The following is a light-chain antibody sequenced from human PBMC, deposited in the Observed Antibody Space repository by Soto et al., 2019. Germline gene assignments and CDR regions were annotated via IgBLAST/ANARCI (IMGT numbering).Light chain of an antibody. CDR3: SSYAGSNNVV. Sequence: HSALTQPPSASGSPGQSVTISCPGTSSDVGGYNYVSWYQQHPGKAPKLMIYEVSKRPSGVPDRFSGSKSGNTASLTVSGLQAEDEADYYCSSYAGSNNVVFGGGTKVTVL. CDR1: SSDVGGYNY. CDR2: EVS. V-gene: IGLV2-8*01. J-gene: IGLJ2*01.